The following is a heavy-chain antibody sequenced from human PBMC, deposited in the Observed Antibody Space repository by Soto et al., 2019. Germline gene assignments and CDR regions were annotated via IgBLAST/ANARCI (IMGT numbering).Heavy chain of an antibody. CDR3: ASSSVHDYSNFFDY. D-gene: IGHD4-4*01. CDR2: IYHSGST. CDR1: SGSISSSNW. V-gene: IGHV4-4*02. J-gene: IGHJ4*02. Sequence: PSETLSLTCAVSSGSISSSNWWSWVRQPPGKGLEWIGEIYHSGSTNYNPSLKSRVTISVDKSKNQFSLKLSSVTAADTAVYYCASSSVHDYSNFFDYWGQGTLVTVSS.